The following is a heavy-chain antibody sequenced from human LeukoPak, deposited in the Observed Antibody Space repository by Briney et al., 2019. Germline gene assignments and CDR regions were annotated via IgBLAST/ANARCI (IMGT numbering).Heavy chain of an antibody. CDR3: ARRIAAAPCDY. D-gene: IGHD6-13*01. V-gene: IGHV4-34*01. J-gene: IGHJ4*02. CDR2: INHSGST. CDR1: GGSFSGYY. Sequence: PSETLSLTCAVYGGSFSGYYWSWIRQPPGKGLEWIGEINHSGSTNYNPSLKSRVTISVDTSKNQFSLKLSSVTAADTAVYYCARRIAAAPCDYWAREPWSPSPQ.